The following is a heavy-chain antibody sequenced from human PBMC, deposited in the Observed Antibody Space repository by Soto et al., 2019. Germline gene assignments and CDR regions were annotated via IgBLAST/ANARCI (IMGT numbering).Heavy chain of an antibody. CDR3: ARRTLGSAIGVGDY. V-gene: IGHV1-18*01. D-gene: IGHD7-27*01. CDR1: GYIFMSYG. Sequence: GASVKVSCKASGYIFMSYGITWVRQAPGQGLEWMGCFTADDGDTNYAQKFQGRVTMTTDTSTSTAYMELRSLRSDDTAIYYCARRTLGSAIGVGDYCGQRTLVTVSS. CDR2: FTADDGDT. J-gene: IGHJ4*02.